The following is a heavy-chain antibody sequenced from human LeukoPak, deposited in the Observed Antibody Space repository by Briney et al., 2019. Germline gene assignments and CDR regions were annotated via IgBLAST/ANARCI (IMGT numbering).Heavy chain of an antibody. CDR1: GGSISSYY. CDR2: IYTSGST. V-gene: IGHV4-4*07. D-gene: IGHD5-18*01. CDR3: ARLVGGYSYGYYYYGMDV. J-gene: IGHJ6*02. Sequence: SETLSLTCTVSGGSISSYYWSWIRQPAGKGLEWIGRIYTSGSTNYSPSLKSRVTMSVDTSKNQFSLKLSSVTAADTAVYYCARLVGGYSYGYYYYGMDVWGQGTTVTVSS.